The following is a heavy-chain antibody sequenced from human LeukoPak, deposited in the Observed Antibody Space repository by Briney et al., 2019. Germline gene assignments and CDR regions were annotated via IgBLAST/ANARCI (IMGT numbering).Heavy chain of an antibody. V-gene: IGHV3-21*01. CDR2: INNSSRYI. D-gene: IGHD7-27*01. CDR3: ARDLGIVYYYGKDV. Sequence: GGSLRLSCAPSEFTFNNYTLNWVRQVPGKGLEWVSSINNSSRYISYADSVNGRFTISRDNAKNSLYLQMNSLRAEDTAVYYCARDLGIVYYYGKDVWGQGTTVIVSS. J-gene: IGHJ6*02. CDR1: EFTFNNYT.